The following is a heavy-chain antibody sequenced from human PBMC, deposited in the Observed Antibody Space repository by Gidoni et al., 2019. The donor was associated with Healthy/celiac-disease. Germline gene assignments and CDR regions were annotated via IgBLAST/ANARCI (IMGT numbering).Heavy chain of an antibody. CDR2: MNPNSGNT. CDR3: ARGGRYCSSTSCYDFDY. CDR1: GYTFTSYY. D-gene: IGHD2-2*01. Sequence: QVQLVQSGAEVKKPGASVKVSCKASGYTFTSYYINWVRQATGQGLEWMGWMNPNSGNTGYAQKFQGRVTMTRNTSISTAYMELSSLRSEDTAVYYCARGGRYCSSTSCYDFDYWGQGTLVTVSS. V-gene: IGHV1-8*01. J-gene: IGHJ4*02.